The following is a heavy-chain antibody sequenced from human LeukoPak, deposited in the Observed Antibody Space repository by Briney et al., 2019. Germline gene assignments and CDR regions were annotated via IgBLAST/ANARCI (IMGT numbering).Heavy chain of an antibody. CDR1: GYSINSGYY. CDR2: IYHTGTT. V-gene: IGHV4-38-2*02. J-gene: IGHJ4*02. CDR3: ARHLTGYYYFDY. Sequence: PSETLSLTCTVSGYSINSGYYWGWIRQPPGKGLEWFGTIYHTGTTSYNPSLKSRVTISVDTSKNQFSLKLSSVTAADTAVYYCARHLTGYYYFDYWGQGTLVTVSS. D-gene: IGHD3-9*01.